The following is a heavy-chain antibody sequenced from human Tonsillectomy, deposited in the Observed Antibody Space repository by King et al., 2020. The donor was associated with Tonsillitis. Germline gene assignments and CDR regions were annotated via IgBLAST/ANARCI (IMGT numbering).Heavy chain of an antibody. V-gene: IGHV3-33*05. CDR1: GFPFRSYG. Sequence: VQLVESGGGVVQPGRSLRLSCAASGFPFRSYGMHWVRQAPGKGLEWVAVISFDGRSKYADSVKGRFAISRDNSNNTLYLQMNNLRAEDTAIYYCARERLYDSGWGIDYWGQGTLVTVSP. D-gene: IGHD6-19*01. CDR3: ARERLYDSGWGIDY. J-gene: IGHJ4*02. CDR2: ISFDGRSK.